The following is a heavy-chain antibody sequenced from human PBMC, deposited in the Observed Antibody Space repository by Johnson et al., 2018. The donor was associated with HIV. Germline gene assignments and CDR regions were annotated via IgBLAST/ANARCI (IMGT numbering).Heavy chain of an antibody. V-gene: IGHV3-30*02. CDR2: MGYDGSNK. J-gene: IGHJ3*02. CDR3: AKDGAMAFDI. Sequence: QVQLVESGGGLVQPGGSLRLSCAASGFPFSSYGMHWVRQAPGKGLEWVAFMGYDGSNKYYVDSVKGRFTISRDKSKNTLYLQMNSLRAEDTAVYYCAKDGAMAFDIWGQGTLVTVSS. D-gene: IGHD2-2*01. CDR1: GFPFSSYG.